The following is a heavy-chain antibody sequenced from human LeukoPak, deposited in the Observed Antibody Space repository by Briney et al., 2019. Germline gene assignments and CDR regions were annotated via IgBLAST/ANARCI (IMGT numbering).Heavy chain of an antibody. V-gene: IGHV4-30-4*01. CDR3: ARYYVWGSYRYINFDY. J-gene: IGHJ4*02. CDR1: GGSISSGDYY. Sequence: PSQTLSLTCTVSGGSISSGDYYWSWIRQPPGKGLEWIGYIYYSGSTYYNPSLKSRVTISEDTSKNQFSLKLSSVTAADTAVYYCARYYVWGSYRYINFDYWGQGTLVTVSS. D-gene: IGHD3-16*02. CDR2: IYYSGST.